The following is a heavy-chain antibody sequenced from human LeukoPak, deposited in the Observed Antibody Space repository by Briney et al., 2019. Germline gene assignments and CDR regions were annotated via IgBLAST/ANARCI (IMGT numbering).Heavy chain of an antibody. CDR3: ARRYINSWFLDY. D-gene: IGHD6-13*01. CDR2: IDPSGGPP. CDR1: GCTFTNYY. Sequence: ASVKVSCKSSGCTFTNYYIHWVRQAPGQGLEWMGIIDPSGGPPNYAQRLQGRVTMTCDTSTSTVYMELSSLTSEDTAVYYCARRYINSWFLDYWGQGTLVTVSS. J-gene: IGHJ4*02. V-gene: IGHV1-46*01.